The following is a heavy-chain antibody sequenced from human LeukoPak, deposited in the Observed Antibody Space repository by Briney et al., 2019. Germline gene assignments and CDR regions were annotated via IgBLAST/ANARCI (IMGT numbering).Heavy chain of an antibody. CDR2: ISYDGSNK. J-gene: IGHJ4*02. D-gene: IGHD6-13*01. CDR1: GFTFSSYA. CDR3: ARGVYIAAAQYCY. V-gene: IGHV3-30-3*01. Sequence: GGSLRLSCAASGFTFSSYAMHWVRQAPGKGLERVAVISYDGSNKYYADSVKGRFTISRDNSKNTLYLQMNSLRAEDTAVYYCARGVYIAAAQYCYWGQGTLVTVSS.